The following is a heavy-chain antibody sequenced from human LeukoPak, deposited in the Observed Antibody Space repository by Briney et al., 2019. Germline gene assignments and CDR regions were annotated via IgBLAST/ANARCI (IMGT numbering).Heavy chain of an antibody. CDR3: ARGLYCSGGSCYSFFDY. Sequence: PSETLSLTCAVYGGSFSGYYWSWIRQPPRKGLEWIGEINHSGSTNYNPSLKSRVTISVDTSKNQFSLKLSSVTAADTAVYYCARGLYCSGGSCYSFFDYWGQGTLVTVSS. CDR2: INHSGST. V-gene: IGHV4-34*01. D-gene: IGHD2-15*01. J-gene: IGHJ4*02. CDR1: GGSFSGYY.